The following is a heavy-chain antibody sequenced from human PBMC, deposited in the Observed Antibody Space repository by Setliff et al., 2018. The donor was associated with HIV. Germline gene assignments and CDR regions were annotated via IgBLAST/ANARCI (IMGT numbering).Heavy chain of an antibody. J-gene: IGHJ6*03. D-gene: IGHD3-10*01. V-gene: IGHV4-39*01. Sequence: SETLSLTCNVSGGSFSNSYYFWGWIRQPPGKGLEWIGSISYSGSTYYNPSLKSRVTISLDTSTNKFSLKLSSVTAADTAIYYCARRQAATMGVYSYYFMDVWGKGTTVTVS. CDR3: ARRQAATMGVYSYYFMDV. CDR1: GGSFSNSYYF. CDR2: ISYSGST.